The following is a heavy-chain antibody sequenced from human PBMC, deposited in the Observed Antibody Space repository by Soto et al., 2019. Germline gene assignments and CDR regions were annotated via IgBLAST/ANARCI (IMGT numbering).Heavy chain of an antibody. J-gene: IGHJ4*02. D-gene: IGHD3-22*01. V-gene: IGHV3-53*01. CDR2: IYSGGST. CDR3: ARSPSSGYYSIVSYFDY. Sequence: GGSLRLSCAASGFTVSSNYMSWVRQAPGKGLEWVSVIYSGGSTYYADSVKGRFTISRDNSKNTLYLQMNSLRAEDTAVYYCARSPSSGYYSIVSYFDYWGQGTLVTVSS. CDR1: GFTVSSNY.